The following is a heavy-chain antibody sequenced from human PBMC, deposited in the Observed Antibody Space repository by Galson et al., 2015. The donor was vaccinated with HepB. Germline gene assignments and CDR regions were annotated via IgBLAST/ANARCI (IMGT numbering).Heavy chain of an antibody. CDR3: AKDSSGSYPEYFQH. Sequence: SLRLSCAASGFTFSSYNMNWVRQAPGKGLEWVAFIRYDGSNKYYADSVKGRFTISRDNSKNTLYLQMNSLRAEDTAVYYCAKDSSGSYPEYFQHWGQGTLVTVSS. D-gene: IGHD1-26*01. CDR2: IRYDGSNK. V-gene: IGHV3-30*02. J-gene: IGHJ1*01. CDR1: GFTFSSYN.